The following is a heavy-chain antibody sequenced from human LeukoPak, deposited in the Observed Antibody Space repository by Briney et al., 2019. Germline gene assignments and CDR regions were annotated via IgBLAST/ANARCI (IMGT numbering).Heavy chain of an antibody. D-gene: IGHD2-2*01. CDR1: GFTFSSYA. CDR2: IRSRAYAATT. V-gene: IGHV3-49*04. CDR3: ARGGDFGVPAPLGIDAFDF. Sequence: PGGSLRLSCAASGFTFSSYAMSWVRQAPGKGLEWVGFIRSRAYAATTEYAASVKGRFTISRDDSRSIAYLQMSSLKIEDTAVYYCARGGDFGVPAPLGIDAFDFWGQGTMVTVSS. J-gene: IGHJ3*01.